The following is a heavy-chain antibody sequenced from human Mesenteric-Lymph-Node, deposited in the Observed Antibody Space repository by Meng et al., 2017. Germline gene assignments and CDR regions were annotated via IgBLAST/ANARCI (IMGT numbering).Heavy chain of an antibody. CDR1: GFTFSSYS. D-gene: IGHD3-22*01. V-gene: IGHV3-33*08. J-gene: IGHJ4*02. Sequence: GGSLRLSCAASGFTFSSYSMNWVRQAPGKGLEWVAVIWYDGSNKYYADSVKGRFTISRDNSKNTLYLQMNSLRAEDTAVYYCARYYYDSSGYYYVDYWGQGTLVTVSS. CDR3: ARYYYDSSGYYYVDY. CDR2: IWYDGSNK.